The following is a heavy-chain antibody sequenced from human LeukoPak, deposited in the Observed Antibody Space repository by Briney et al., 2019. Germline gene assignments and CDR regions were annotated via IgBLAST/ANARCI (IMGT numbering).Heavy chain of an antibody. J-gene: IGHJ4*02. CDR1: GFTFSSYG. D-gene: IGHD2-8*01. V-gene: IGHV3-30*02. CDR2: IHHDGSNK. CDR3: AKDPDCTSGICYTFFDY. Sequence: PGGSLRLSCAASGFTFSSYGMHWVRQAPGKGLDWVAFIHHDGSNKYYADSVRGRFTISRDNSKNTLYLQMNSLRAEDTAVYYCAKDPDCTSGICYTFFDYWGQGTLVTVSS.